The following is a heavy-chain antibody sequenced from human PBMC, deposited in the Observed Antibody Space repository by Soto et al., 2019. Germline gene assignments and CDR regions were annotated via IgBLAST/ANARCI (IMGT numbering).Heavy chain of an antibody. CDR2: IYYSGST. D-gene: IGHD6-13*01. J-gene: IGHJ5*02. Sequence: SETLSLTCTVSGGSISSGGYYWSWIRQHPGKGLEWIGYIYYSGSTYYNPSLKSRVTISVDTSKNQFSLKLSSVTAADTAVYYCARVATAAGTLPNWFDPWGQGTLVTVSS. CDR1: GGSISSGGYY. CDR3: ARVATAAGTLPNWFDP. V-gene: IGHV4-31*03.